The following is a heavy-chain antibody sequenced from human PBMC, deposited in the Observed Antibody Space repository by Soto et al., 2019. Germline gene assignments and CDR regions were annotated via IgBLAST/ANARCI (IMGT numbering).Heavy chain of an antibody. CDR2: IYYSGST. V-gene: IGHV4-59*08. D-gene: IGHD3-10*01. Sequence: SETLSLTCTVSGGSISSYYWSWIRQPPGKGLEWIGYIYYSGSTNYNPSLKSRVTISVDTSKNQFSLKLSSVTAADTAVYYCARTIAYYGSGRYYYYYMDVWGKGTTVTVSS. J-gene: IGHJ6*03. CDR1: GGSISSYY. CDR3: ARTIAYYGSGRYYYYYMDV.